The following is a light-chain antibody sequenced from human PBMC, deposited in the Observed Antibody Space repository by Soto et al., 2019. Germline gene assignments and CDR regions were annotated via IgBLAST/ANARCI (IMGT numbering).Light chain of an antibody. Sequence: EIVLTQSPGTLSLSPGESATLSCRASQSVSSTYLAWYQQKPGQSPRLLVYGASTRATGIPDRFSGSGSGTDFTLTISRLEPKDFAVYYCQQSPITFGQGTRLEIK. CDR2: GAS. J-gene: IGKJ5*01. V-gene: IGKV3-20*01. CDR3: QQSPIT. CDR1: QSVSSTY.